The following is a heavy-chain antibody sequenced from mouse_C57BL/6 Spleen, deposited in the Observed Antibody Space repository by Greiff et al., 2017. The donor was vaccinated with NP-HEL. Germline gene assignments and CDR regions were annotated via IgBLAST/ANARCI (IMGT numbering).Heavy chain of an antibody. CDR2: ISSGGSYT. D-gene: IGHD2-4*01. Sequence: EVKLVESGGDLVKPGGSLKLSCAASGFTFSSYGMSWVRQTPDKRLEWVATISSGGSYTYYPDSVKGRFTISRDNAKNTLYLQMSSLKSEDTAMYYCARHEDYDGGFAYWGQGTLVTVSA. V-gene: IGHV5-6*01. CDR3: ARHEDYDGGFAY. J-gene: IGHJ3*01. CDR1: GFTFSSYG.